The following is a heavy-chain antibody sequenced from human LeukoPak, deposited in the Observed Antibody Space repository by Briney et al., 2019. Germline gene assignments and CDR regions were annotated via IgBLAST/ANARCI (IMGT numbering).Heavy chain of an antibody. V-gene: IGHV3-21*01. CDR2: ISSSSSYI. Sequence: GGSLRLSCEASGFTLNIYTMNWVRQAPGKGLEWVSSISSSSSYIYYADSVKGRFTISRDNAKNSLYLQMNSLRAEDTAVYYCARVSFSILTDYWGQGTLVTVSS. J-gene: IGHJ4*02. D-gene: IGHD3-9*01. CDR3: ARVSFSILTDY. CDR1: GFTLNIYT.